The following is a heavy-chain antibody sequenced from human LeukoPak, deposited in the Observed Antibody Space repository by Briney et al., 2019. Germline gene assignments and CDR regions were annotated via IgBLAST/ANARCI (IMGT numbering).Heavy chain of an antibody. Sequence: GASVNVSCTASGYTFTIYGISWVRQAPGQGLEWMGWISAYNGNTNYAQKLQGRVTMTTDTSTSTAYMELRSLRSDDTAVYYCARSGTIFGVVTPNWFDPLGQGTLVTVSS. D-gene: IGHD3-3*01. V-gene: IGHV1-18*01. CDR1: GYTFTIYG. J-gene: IGHJ5*02. CDR2: ISAYNGNT. CDR3: ARSGTIFGVVTPNWFDP.